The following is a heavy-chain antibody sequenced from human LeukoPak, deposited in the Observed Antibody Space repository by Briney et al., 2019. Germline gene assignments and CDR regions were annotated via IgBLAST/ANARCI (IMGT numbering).Heavy chain of an antibody. CDR3: AGLPSRGVTGPFDY. CDR1: GGSFSGYY. D-gene: IGHD1-14*01. CDR2: INHSGST. Sequence: SETLSLTCAVYGGSFSGYYWSWIRQPPGKGLEWIGEINHSGSTNYNPSLKSRVTISVDTSKNQFSLKLSSVTAADTAVYYCAGLPSRGVTGPFDYWGQGTLVTVSS. V-gene: IGHV4-34*01. J-gene: IGHJ4*02.